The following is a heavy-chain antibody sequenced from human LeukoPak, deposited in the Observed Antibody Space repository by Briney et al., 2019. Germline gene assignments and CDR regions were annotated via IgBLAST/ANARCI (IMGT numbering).Heavy chain of an antibody. D-gene: IGHD2-15*01. CDR2: INPNSGGT. CDR1: GYTFTGYY. Sequence: GASVKVSCKASGYTFTGYYMHWVRQAPGQGLEWMGWINPNSGGTNYAQKFQGRVTMTRDTSISTAYMELSRLRSDDTAVYYCARSGRGGYCSGGSCYSPAYYFDYWGQGTLVTVSS. CDR3: ARSGRGGYCSGGSCYSPAYYFDY. V-gene: IGHV1-2*02. J-gene: IGHJ4*02.